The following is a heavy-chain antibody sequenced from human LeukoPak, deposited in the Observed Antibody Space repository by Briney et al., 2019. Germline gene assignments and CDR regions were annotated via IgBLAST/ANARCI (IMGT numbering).Heavy chain of an antibody. CDR1: GGSFSGYY. CDR3: ASGFFEFDP. V-gene: IGHV4-34*01. CDR2: INHSGST. Sequence: SETLSLTCAVYGGSFSGYYWSWIRQPPGKGLEWIGEINHSGSTNYNPSLKSRVTISVDTSKNQFSLKLSSVTAADTAVYYCASGFFEFDPWGQGTLVTVSS. J-gene: IGHJ5*02. D-gene: IGHD3-3*01.